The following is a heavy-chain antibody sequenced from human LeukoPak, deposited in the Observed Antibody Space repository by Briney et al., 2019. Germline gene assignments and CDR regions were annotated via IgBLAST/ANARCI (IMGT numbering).Heavy chain of an antibody. CDR3: ARLDTYYYFDY. D-gene: IGHD2-2*02. J-gene: IGHJ4*02. CDR2: IYYSGNT. Sequence: SETLSLTCTVSGGSISSSSSYWGWIRQPPGKGLEWIGSIYYSGNTYYNPSLKSRVTISVDTSKNQFSLKLTSVTAADTAVYYCARLDTYYYFDYWGQGTLVTVSS. CDR1: GGSISSSSSY. V-gene: IGHV4-39*01.